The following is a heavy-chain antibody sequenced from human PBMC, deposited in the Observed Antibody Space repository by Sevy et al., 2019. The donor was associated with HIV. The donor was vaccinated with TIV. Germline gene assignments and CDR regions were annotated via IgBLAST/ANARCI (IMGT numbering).Heavy chain of an antibody. D-gene: IGHD3-22*01. CDR3: AIEAYYYDSREENWFDP. J-gene: IGHJ5*02. CDR2: ISRTSTTT. V-gene: IGHV3-48*02. CDR1: GFTFSTYS. Sequence: GGSLRLSCKASGFTFSTYSMHWVRQAPGKGLEWVSSISRTSTTTYYADPAKGRFTISRDNAKNSLYLQMNSLRDEDTAVYYCAIEAYYYDSREENWFDPWGQGTLVTVSS.